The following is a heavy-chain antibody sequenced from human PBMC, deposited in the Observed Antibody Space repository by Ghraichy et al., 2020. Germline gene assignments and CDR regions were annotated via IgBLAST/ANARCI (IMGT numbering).Heavy chain of an antibody. CDR3: ARVSSSSFYYYYYGMDV. Sequence: GGSLRLSCAASGFTFSSYWMSWVRQAPGKGLEWVANIKQDGSEKYYVDSVKGRLTISRDNAKNSLYLQMNSLRAEDTAVYYCARVSSSSFYYYYYGMDVWGQGTTVTVSS. V-gene: IGHV3-7*01. CDR1: GFTFSSYW. CDR2: IKQDGSEK. J-gene: IGHJ6*02. D-gene: IGHD6-13*01.